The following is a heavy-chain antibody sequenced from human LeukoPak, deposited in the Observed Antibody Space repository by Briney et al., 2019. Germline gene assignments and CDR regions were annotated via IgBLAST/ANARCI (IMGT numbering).Heavy chain of an antibody. CDR3: ARWMFYGLVGDDV. V-gene: IGHV1-69*05. J-gene: IGHJ6*02. Sequence: GASVKVSCKASGGTFSSYAISWVRQAPGQGLEWMGGIIPIFGTANYAQKFQGRVTITTDESTSTAYMELSSLRSEDTAVYYCARWMFYGLVGDDVWGQGTTVTVSS. CDR1: GGTFSSYA. D-gene: IGHD1-26*01. CDR2: IIPIFGTA.